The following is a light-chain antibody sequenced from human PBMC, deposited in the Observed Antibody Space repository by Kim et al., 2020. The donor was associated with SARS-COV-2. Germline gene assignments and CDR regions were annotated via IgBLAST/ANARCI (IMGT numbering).Light chain of an antibody. Sequence: EIVLTQSPGTLSLSPGERATLSCRASQSVSSSYLAWYQQKPGQAPRLLIYGASSRATGIPDRFSGSGSGTDFTLTINRLQPEDFAVYYCQLFTFGGGTPVDI. CDR2: GAS. J-gene: IGKJ4*01. V-gene: IGKV3-20*01. CDR3: QLFT. CDR1: QSVSSSY.